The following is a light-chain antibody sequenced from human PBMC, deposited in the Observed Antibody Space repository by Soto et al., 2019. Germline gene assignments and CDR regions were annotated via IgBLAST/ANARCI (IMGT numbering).Light chain of an antibody. CDR1: QSVSSSF. Sequence: TALGQSPATLTLSRGGRATRSGRASQSVSSSFLAWYQQKPGQAARPPLYGTSRTATGIPDRFSGSGSGTDFTLTISRLEPEDFEVYYCTQYTGSAWTFGQGTKVDIK. CDR2: GTS. J-gene: IGKJ1*01. V-gene: IGKV3-20*01. CDR3: TQYTGSAWT.